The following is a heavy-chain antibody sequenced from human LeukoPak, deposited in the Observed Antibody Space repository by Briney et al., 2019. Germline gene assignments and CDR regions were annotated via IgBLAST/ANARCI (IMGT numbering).Heavy chain of an antibody. J-gene: IGHJ6*03. CDR2: ISSSGSTI. CDR1: GFTFSDYY. Sequence: GGSLRFSCAASGFTFSDYYMSWIRQAPGKGLEWVSYISSSGSTIYYADSVKGRFIISRDNAKNSLYLQMNSLRAEDTAVYYRAREGSGWRYYYYYYMDVWGKGTTVTVSS. D-gene: IGHD6-19*01. V-gene: IGHV3-11*01. CDR3: AREGSGWRYYYYYYMDV.